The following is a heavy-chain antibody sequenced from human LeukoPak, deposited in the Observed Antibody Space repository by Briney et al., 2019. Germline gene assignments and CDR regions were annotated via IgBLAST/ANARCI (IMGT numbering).Heavy chain of an antibody. CDR3: ASSAYYSASGNYPAFHI. D-gene: IGHD3-10*01. Sequence: GASVKVPCKVSGYTLTELSMHWVRQAPGKGLEWMGGFDPEDGETIYAQKFQGRVTMTEDTSTDTAYMELSSLRSEDTAVYYCASSAYYSASGNYPAFHIWGQGTMVTVSS. V-gene: IGHV1-24*01. CDR1: GYTLTELS. CDR2: FDPEDGET. J-gene: IGHJ3*02.